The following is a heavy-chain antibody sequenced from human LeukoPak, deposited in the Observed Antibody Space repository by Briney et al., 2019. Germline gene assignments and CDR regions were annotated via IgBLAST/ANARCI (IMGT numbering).Heavy chain of an antibody. CDR1: GFTFSSYA. CDR3: ARDGYSYGYIVDPAFDY. Sequence: GGSLRLSCAASGFTFSSYAMHWVRQAPGKGLEYVSAISSNGGSTYYANSVKGRFTISRDNSKNTLYLQMGSLRAEDMAVYYYARDGYSYGYIVDPAFDYWGQGTLVTVSS. CDR2: ISSNGGST. J-gene: IGHJ4*02. V-gene: IGHV3-64*01. D-gene: IGHD5-18*01.